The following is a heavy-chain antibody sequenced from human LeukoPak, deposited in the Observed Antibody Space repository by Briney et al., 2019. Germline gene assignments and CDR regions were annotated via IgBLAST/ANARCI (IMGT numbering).Heavy chain of an antibody. D-gene: IGHD3-10*01. CDR2: ISSSSTI. J-gene: IGHJ4*02. V-gene: IGHV3-48*04. CDR3: ARDPVLLWFGERRS. CDR1: GFTFSSYS. Sequence: GGSLRLSCAASGFTFSSYSMNWVRQAPGKGLEWVSYISSSSTIYYADSVKGRFTISRDNAKNSLYLQMNSLRAEDTAVYYCARDPVLLWFGERRSWGQGTLVTVSS.